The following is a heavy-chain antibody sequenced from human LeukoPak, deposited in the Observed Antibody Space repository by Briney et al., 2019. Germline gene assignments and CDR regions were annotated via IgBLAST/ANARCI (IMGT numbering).Heavy chain of an antibody. CDR1: GFTVSSNY. Sequence: GGSLRLSCAASGFTVSSNYMSWVRQAPGKGLEWVSVIYSGGSTYYADSVKGRFTISRDNSKNTLYLQMNSLRAEDTAVYYCAKEEVDCSGGSCYKSPYWFDPWGQGTLVTVSS. J-gene: IGHJ5*02. V-gene: IGHV3-53*01. D-gene: IGHD2-15*01. CDR3: AKEEVDCSGGSCYKSPYWFDP. CDR2: IYSGGST.